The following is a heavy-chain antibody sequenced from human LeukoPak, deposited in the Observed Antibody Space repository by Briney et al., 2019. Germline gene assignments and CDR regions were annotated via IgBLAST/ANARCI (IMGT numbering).Heavy chain of an antibody. J-gene: IGHJ4*02. CDR3: ARGGSWLDY. V-gene: IGHV1-2*02. D-gene: IGHD6-13*01. CDR2: INPSSGGT. Sequence: ASVKVSCKASGYTFTGYYMHWVRQAPGQGLEWMGWINPSSGGTNYAQKFQGRVTMTRNTSISTAYMELSSLRSEDTAVYYCARGGSWLDYWGQGTLVTVSS. CDR1: GYTFTGYY.